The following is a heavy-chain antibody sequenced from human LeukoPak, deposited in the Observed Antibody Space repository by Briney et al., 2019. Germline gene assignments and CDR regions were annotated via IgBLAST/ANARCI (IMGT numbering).Heavy chain of an antibody. V-gene: IGHV4-38-2*02. CDR2: IYYSGSI. J-gene: IGHJ6*03. CDR1: GYSISNAYY. CDR3: ARGLDGSTNYYYYMDV. Sequence: SETLSLTCSVSGYSISNAYYWGWIRQPPGKGLEWIGSIYYSGSIFYNPSLKSRVTISVDTSKNQFSLKLSSVTAADTAVYYCARGLDGSTNYYYYMDVWGKGTTVTVSS. D-gene: IGHD5-24*01.